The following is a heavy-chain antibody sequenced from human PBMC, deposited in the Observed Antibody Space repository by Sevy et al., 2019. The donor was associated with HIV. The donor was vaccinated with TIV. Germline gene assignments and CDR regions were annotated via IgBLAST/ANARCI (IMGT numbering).Heavy chain of an antibody. CDR1: GFTFDDYA. Sequence: GGSLRLSCTASGFTFDDYAMSWFRQAPGKGLEWVAFITRNSNEAYGGTRENAASVKGRFTNSRDDSKSIAYLQMNSLKTEDTAMYYCSRALATAVTPEYYFDYWGQGTLVTVSS. J-gene: IGHJ4*02. D-gene: IGHD2-15*01. CDR3: SRALATAVTPEYYFDY. V-gene: IGHV3-49*03. CDR2: ITRNSNEAYGGTR.